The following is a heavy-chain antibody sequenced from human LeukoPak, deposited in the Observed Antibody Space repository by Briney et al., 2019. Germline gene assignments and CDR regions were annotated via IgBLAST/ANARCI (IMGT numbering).Heavy chain of an antibody. CDR2: ISSSSTYI. V-gene: IGHV3-21*01. Sequence: PGGSLRLSCAASGFTFSSYSMNWVRQAPGKGLEWVSSISSSSTYIYHADSVKGRFTISRDNAKNSLYLQMNRLRAEDTAVYYCAREGKYYYDSSGYYYGDAFDIWGQGTMVTVSS. D-gene: IGHD3-22*01. CDR3: AREGKYYYDSSGYYYGDAFDI. J-gene: IGHJ3*02. CDR1: GFTFSSYS.